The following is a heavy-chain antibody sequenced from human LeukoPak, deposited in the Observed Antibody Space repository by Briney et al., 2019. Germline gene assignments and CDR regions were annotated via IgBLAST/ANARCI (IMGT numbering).Heavy chain of an antibody. CDR2: IWYDGSNK. J-gene: IGHJ5*02. D-gene: IGHD2-8*01. V-gene: IGHV3-33*06. Sequence: SLRLSCAASGFTFSSYGMHWVRQAPGKGLEWVAVIWYDGSNKYYADSVRGRFTISRDNSKNTLYLQMNSLRAEDTAVYYCAKDRSSYCTNGVCDWFDPWGQGTLVTVSS. CDR3: AKDRSSYCTNGVCDWFDP. CDR1: GFTFSSYG.